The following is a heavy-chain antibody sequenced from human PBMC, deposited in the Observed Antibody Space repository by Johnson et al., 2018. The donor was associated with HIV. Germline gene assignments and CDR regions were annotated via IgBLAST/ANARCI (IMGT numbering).Heavy chain of an antibody. CDR3: VRGVAGVPGLDDVFGV. V-gene: IGHV3-66*01. J-gene: IGHJ3*01. D-gene: IGHD3/OR15-3a*01. CDR1: GFTFDDYG. Sequence: VQLVESGGGVVRPGGSLRLSCATSGFTFDDYGMSWVRQAPGKGLEWVSVIYSGGSTYYADSVKGRFTISRDNSKNTLYLQMNSLSAGDTAVYYCVRGVAGVPGLDDVFGVWGQGTMVTVSA. CDR2: IYSGGST.